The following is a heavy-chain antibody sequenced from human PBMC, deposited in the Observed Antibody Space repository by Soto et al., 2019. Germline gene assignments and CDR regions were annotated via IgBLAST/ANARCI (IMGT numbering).Heavy chain of an antibody. V-gene: IGHV4-39*01. Sequence: QLQLQESGPGLVKPSQTLSLTCTVSGGPISSSSYYWGWIRQPPGKGLEWIGGIYYSGSTYYNPSLKSRVTISVDTSKNQSSLKLSSVTAADTAVYYCASLGMVATYVDYWGQGTLVTVTS. CDR1: GGPISSSSYY. CDR3: ASLGMVATYVDY. CDR2: IYYSGST. J-gene: IGHJ4*02. D-gene: IGHD5-12*01.